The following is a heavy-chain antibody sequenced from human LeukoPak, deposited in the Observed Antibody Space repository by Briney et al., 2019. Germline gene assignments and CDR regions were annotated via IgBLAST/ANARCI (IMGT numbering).Heavy chain of an antibody. CDR1: GDTFNNYA. V-gene: IGHV1-69*05. Sequence: SVKVSCKTSGDTFNNYAFSWVRQAPGQGLEWMGGIIHVFGTPNYAQKFQGRVTISTDDLKTTAYLELSNLRSEDTAVYYCAGGATRRFDYWGQGTLVTVPP. D-gene: IGHD1-26*01. CDR2: IIHVFGTP. J-gene: IGHJ4*02. CDR3: AGGATRRFDY.